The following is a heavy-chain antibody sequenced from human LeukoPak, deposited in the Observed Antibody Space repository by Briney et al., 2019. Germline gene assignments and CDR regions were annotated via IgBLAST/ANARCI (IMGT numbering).Heavy chain of an antibody. CDR1: GGSISSYY. Sequence: SETLSLTCTVSGGSISSYYWSWLRQPAGKGLEWIGRIYTSGSTNHNPSLKSRVTMSVDTSKNQFSLKLSSVTAADTAVYYCARGSYSGYDTDYWGQGTLVTVSS. V-gene: IGHV4-4*07. D-gene: IGHD5-12*01. J-gene: IGHJ4*01. CDR2: IYTSGST. CDR3: ARGSYSGYDTDY.